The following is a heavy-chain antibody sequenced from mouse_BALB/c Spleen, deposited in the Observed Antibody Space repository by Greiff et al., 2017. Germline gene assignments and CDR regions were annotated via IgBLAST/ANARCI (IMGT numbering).Heavy chain of an antibody. D-gene: IGHD1-2*01. V-gene: IGHV7-3*02. CDR3: ARDYYGPWFAY. J-gene: IGHJ3*01. CDR1: GFTFTDYY. CDR2: IRNKANGYTT. Sequence: EVKVVESGGGLVQPGGSLRLSCATSGFTFTDYYMSWVRQPPGKALEWLGFIRNKANGYTTEYSASVKGRFTISRDNSQSILYLQMNTLRAEDSATYYCARDYYGPWFAYWGQGTLVTVSA.